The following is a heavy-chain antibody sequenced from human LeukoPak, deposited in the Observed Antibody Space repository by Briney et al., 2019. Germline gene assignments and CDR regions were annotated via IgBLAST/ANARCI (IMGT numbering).Heavy chain of an antibody. Sequence: PGGSLRLSCAASGFTFSGYAMSWVRQAPGKGLEWVSPVSGSGSRTYYADSVEGRFTISRDNSKNTMNLQMNSLRAEDTAIYYCAKDLSGYSRQVDYGGQGTLVTVSS. D-gene: IGHD3-22*01. CDR3: AKDLSGYSRQVDY. V-gene: IGHV3-23*01. CDR1: GFTFSGYA. J-gene: IGHJ4*02. CDR2: VSGSGSRT.